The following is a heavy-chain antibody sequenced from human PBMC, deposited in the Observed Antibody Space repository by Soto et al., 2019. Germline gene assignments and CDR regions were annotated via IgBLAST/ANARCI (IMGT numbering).Heavy chain of an antibody. J-gene: IGHJ6*02. V-gene: IGHV3-15*01. CDR1: GFTFSNAW. Sequence: PGGPLTLSCAASGFTFSNAWMSWVRQAPGKGLEWVGRIKSKTDGGTKDYAAHVKGIFTISGDDSKNTLYLQMNSRKTEDTAVYYCTTGYDSSGYYYYYYGMDVWGQGTTVTVSS. D-gene: IGHD3-22*01. CDR3: TTGYDSSGYYYYYYGMDV. CDR2: IKSKTDGGTK.